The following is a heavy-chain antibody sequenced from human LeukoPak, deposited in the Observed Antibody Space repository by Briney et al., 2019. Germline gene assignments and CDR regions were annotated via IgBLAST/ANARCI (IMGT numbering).Heavy chain of an antibody. CDR1: GLTVSSNS. J-gene: IGHJ6*04. V-gene: IGHV3-48*04. Sequence: GGSLRLSCAASGLTVSSNSMSWVRQAPGKGLEWVSYISSSGSTIYYADSVKGRFTISRDNAKNSLYLQMNSLRAEDTAVYYCAELGITMIGGVWGKGTTVTISS. CDR3: AELGITMIGGV. D-gene: IGHD3-10*02. CDR2: ISSSGSTI.